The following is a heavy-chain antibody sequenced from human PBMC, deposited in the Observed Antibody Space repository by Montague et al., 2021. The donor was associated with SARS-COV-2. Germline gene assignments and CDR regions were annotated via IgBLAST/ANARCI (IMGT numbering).Heavy chain of an antibody. J-gene: IGHJ5*02. CDR1: GGSVSSSGYY. CDR3: ARHRRGGLVLAARNWFDP. V-gene: IGHV4-39*01. Sequence: SETLSLTCTVSGGSVSSSGYYWGWIRQPPGKGLEWIGSIYFSGSSYYNPSLKSRVPISVDTSKNQFSLRLSSVTAADTAVYYCARHRRGGLVLAARNWFDPWGQGTLVTVSS. D-gene: IGHD6-19*01. CDR2: IYFSGSS.